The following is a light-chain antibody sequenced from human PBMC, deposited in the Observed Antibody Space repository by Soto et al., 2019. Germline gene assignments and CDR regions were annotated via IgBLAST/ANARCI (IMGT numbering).Light chain of an antibody. CDR3: SSYTSSSTYV. CDR2: EVS. Sequence: QSVLTQPASVSGSPGQSITISCTGTSSDVGGYNYVSWYQQHPGKAPELMIYEVSNRPSGVSNRFSGSKSGNTASLTISGLQAEDEADYYCSSYTSSSTYVFGTATKVTVL. CDR1: SSDVGGYNY. V-gene: IGLV2-14*01. J-gene: IGLJ1*01.